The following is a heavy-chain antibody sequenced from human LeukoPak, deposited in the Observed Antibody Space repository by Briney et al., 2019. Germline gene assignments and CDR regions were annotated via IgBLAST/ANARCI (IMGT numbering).Heavy chain of an antibody. V-gene: IGHV4-59*05. D-gene: IGHD3-10*01. CDR1: GGSISNYY. Sequence: PSETLSLTCTVSGGSISNYYWSWIRQPAGKGLEWIGSIYYSGSTYYNPSLKSRVTISVDTSKNQFSLKLSSVTAADTAVYYCARLSKYGSYGLDYWGQGTLVTVSS. J-gene: IGHJ4*02. CDR3: ARLSKYGSYGLDY. CDR2: IYYSGST.